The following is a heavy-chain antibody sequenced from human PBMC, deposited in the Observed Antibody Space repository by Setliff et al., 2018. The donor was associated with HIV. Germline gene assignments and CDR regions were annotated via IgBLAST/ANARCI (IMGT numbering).Heavy chain of an antibody. V-gene: IGHV1-18*01. J-gene: IGHJ4*02. CDR3: ANRLRGYNKWYYFDY. D-gene: IGHD1-1*01. CDR2: ISTYSDET. Sequence: ASVKVSCKPSGYTFTAYGLSWVRQAPGQGLEWMGWISTYSDETSSSQNLQGRLTMTTDTSTGTAYRELRSLRSDDTAVYYCANRLRGYNKWYYFDYWGQGTLVTVSS. CDR1: GYTFTAYG.